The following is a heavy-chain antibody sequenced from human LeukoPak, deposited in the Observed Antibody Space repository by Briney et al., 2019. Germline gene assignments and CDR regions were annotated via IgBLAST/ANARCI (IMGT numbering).Heavy chain of an antibody. D-gene: IGHD3-22*01. CDR1: GGSISSYY. Sequence: SETLSLTCTVSGGSISSYYWSWIRQPPGKGLEWIGYIYYSGSTNYNTSLKSRVTISVDTSKNQFSLKLSSVTAADTAVYYCARSYYYDSSGYYQIDYWGQGTLVTVSS. CDR3: ARSYYYDSSGYYQIDY. J-gene: IGHJ4*02. CDR2: IYYSGST. V-gene: IGHV4-59*01.